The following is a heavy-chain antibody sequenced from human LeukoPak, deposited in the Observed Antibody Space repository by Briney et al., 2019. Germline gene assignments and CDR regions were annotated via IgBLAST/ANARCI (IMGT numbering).Heavy chain of an antibody. V-gene: IGHV1-2*06. J-gene: IGHJ4*02. CDR1: GYTFTGYY. CDR3: AREPYDSSGYYSHFGY. CDR2: INPNSGGT. Sequence: ASVKVSCEASGYTFTGYYMHWVRQAPGQGLEWMGRINPNSGGTNYAQKFQGRVTMTRDTSISTAYMELSRLRSDDTAVYYCAREPYDSSGYYSHFGYWGQGTLVTVSS. D-gene: IGHD3-22*01.